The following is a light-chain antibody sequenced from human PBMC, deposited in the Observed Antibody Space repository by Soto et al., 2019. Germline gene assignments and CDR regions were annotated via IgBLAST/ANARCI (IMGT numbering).Light chain of an antibody. CDR3: QQYNNWPPIT. V-gene: IGKV3-15*01. CDR1: QSVSSN. Sequence: EIVMTQPPATLSVSRGERATLCCRASQSVSSNLAWYQQKPGQAPRLLIYGASTRATGIPARFSGSGSGTEFTLTISSLQSEDFAVYYCQQYNNWPPITFGQGTRLEIK. CDR2: GAS. J-gene: IGKJ5*01.